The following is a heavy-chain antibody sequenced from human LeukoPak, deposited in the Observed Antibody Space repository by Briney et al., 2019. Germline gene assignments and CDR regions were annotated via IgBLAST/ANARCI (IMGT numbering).Heavy chain of an antibody. CDR3: ARGPPPGATAYGAVDC. Sequence: SETLSLTCAVYGESFSGSYWIWIRQPPGKGLEWIDEISHGGGTNYDPSLKSRVTISADTSKNQFSLRLKSVTAADTAVYYCARGPPPGATAYGAVDCWGQGSLVTVSS. V-gene: IGHV4-34*01. CDR2: ISHGGGT. D-gene: IGHD3-16*01. J-gene: IGHJ4*02. CDR1: GESFSGSY.